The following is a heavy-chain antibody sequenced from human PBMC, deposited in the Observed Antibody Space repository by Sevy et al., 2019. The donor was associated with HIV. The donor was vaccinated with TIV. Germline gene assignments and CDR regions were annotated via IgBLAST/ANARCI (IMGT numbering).Heavy chain of an antibody. Sequence: GGSLRLSCAASGFTFSSYSMNWVRQAPGKGLEWVTSISSSSSYIYYADSVKGRFTISRDNAKNSLYLQMNSLRAEDTAVYYCARDNRVSPDPHSGYDSMDYWGQGTLVTVSS. CDR2: ISSSSSYI. CDR3: ARDNRVSPDPHSGYDSMDY. V-gene: IGHV3-21*01. J-gene: IGHJ4*02. CDR1: GFTFSSYS. D-gene: IGHD5-12*01.